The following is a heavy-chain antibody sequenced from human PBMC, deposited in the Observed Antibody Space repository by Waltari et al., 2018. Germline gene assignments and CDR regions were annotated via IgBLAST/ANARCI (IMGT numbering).Heavy chain of an antibody. CDR1: GYSISDYY. Sequence: QVQLQESGPRLVTPSETLSLTCTVPGYSISDYYWRWIRQPAGKGLEWIGRIDPSGTTNYNPSLKSRVTMSGDTSKNQFSLRLRSGTVADTAVYYCAREFDSSGYYYRAAWGQGALVTVSS. V-gene: IGHV4-4*07. CDR2: IDPSGTT. J-gene: IGHJ5*02. D-gene: IGHD3-22*01. CDR3: AREFDSSGYYYRAA.